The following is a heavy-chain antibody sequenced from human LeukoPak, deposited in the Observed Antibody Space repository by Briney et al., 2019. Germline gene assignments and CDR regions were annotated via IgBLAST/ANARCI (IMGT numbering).Heavy chain of an antibody. V-gene: IGHV4-59*01. CDR1: GGSINNYY. CDR2: IYSSGST. Sequence: SETLSLTCTVSGGSINNYYWSWIRQPPGKGLEWIGYIYSSGSTNYNPSLKSRVIISVDTSKNQFSLKLGSVTAADTAVYYCATETECSGGTCYSYGWFDPWGQGTQVIVSS. D-gene: IGHD2-15*01. J-gene: IGHJ5*02. CDR3: ATETECSGGTCYSYGWFDP.